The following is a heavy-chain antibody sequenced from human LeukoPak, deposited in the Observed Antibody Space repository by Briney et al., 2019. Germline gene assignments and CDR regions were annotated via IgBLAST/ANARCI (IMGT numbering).Heavy chain of an antibody. CDR1: GFTFSSYW. V-gene: IGHV3-74*01. Sequence: GGSLRLSCAASGFTFSSYWMHWVRQAPGKGLVWVSRVNSDGSGTTYADSVKGRFTISRDNAKNTLYLQMNSLRADDTAVYYRGLIAAAVPFQRWGQGTLVTVSS. CDR3: GLIAAAVPFQR. D-gene: IGHD6-13*01. J-gene: IGHJ1*01. CDR2: VNSDGSGT.